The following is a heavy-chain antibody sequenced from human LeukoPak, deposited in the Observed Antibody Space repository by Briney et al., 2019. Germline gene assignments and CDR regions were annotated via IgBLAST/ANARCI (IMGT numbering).Heavy chain of an antibody. CDR3: ARGSCSSTSCHNWFDP. Sequence: SETLSLTCTVSGGSISSGGYYWSWIRQHPGKGLEWIGYIYYSGSTYYNPSLKSRVTISVDTSKNQFSLKLSSVTAADTAVYYCARGSCSSTSCHNWFDPWGQGTLVTVSS. D-gene: IGHD2-2*01. V-gene: IGHV4-31*03. J-gene: IGHJ5*02. CDR1: GGSISSGGYY. CDR2: IYYSGST.